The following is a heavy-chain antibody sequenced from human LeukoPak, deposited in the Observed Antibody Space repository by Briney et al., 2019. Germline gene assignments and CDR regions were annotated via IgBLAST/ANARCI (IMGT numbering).Heavy chain of an antibody. CDR2: IYHSGST. CDR3: ARGEFDVVPAAIYFDY. J-gene: IGHJ4*02. Sequence: SETLSLTCTVSGGSISSGGYYWSWIRQPPGKGLEWIGYIYHSGSTYYNPSLKSRVTISVDRSKNQFSLKLSSVTAADTAVYYCARGEFDVVPAAIYFDYWGQGTLVTVSS. D-gene: IGHD2-2*02. V-gene: IGHV4-30-2*01. CDR1: GGSISSGGYY.